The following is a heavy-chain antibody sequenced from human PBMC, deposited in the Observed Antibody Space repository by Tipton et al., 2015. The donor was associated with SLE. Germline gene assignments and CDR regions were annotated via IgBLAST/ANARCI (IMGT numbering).Heavy chain of an antibody. J-gene: IGHJ4*02. Sequence: TLSLTCAVSGYSISSGYYWDWIRQPPGKGLEWIGSIYGSGNSYYNPSLRSRVTISVDTSKNQLSLKLNSVTAADTAVYFCARGRRQAAGNDFWGQGILVTVSS. CDR1: GYSISSGYY. V-gene: IGHV4-38-2*01. D-gene: IGHD6-13*01. CDR2: IYGSGNS. CDR3: ARGRRQAAGNDF.